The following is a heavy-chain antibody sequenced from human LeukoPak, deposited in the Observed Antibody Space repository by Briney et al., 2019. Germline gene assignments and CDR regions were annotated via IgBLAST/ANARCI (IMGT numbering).Heavy chain of an antibody. CDR3: ARGPVDRVATITWYFDL. D-gene: IGHD5-12*01. CDR2: ITSSSSYT. V-gene: IGHV3-11*06. J-gene: IGHJ2*01. Sequence: SGGSLRLSCAASGFTFSDYYMNWIRQAPGKGLEWVSYITSSSSYTNYAESVKGRFTISRDNAKTSLYLQMNSLRAEDTAVYYCARGPVDRVATITWYFDLWGRGTLVTVSS. CDR1: GFTFSDYY.